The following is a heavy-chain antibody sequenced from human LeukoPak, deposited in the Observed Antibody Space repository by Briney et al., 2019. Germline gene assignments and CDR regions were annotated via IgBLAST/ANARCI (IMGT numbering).Heavy chain of an antibody. Sequence: PGGSLRLSCAASGFTFSSYVMSWVRQAPGKGLEWVSIINTNGRTTYYADSVKGRFTLSRDNSKNTLYLQMNSLRADDTAVYYCAKKRSSGGATQFDYWGQGTLVTVSS. CDR2: INTNGRTT. D-gene: IGHD2-15*01. CDR3: AKKRSSGGATQFDY. V-gene: IGHV3-23*05. J-gene: IGHJ4*02. CDR1: GFTFSSYV.